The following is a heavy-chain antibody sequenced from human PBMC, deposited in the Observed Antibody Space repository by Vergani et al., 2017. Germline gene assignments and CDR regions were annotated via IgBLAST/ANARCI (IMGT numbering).Heavy chain of an antibody. CDR2: ISSSSSYI. CDR3: ARFPYLYGRGWYGPFDD. D-gene: IGHD6-19*01. J-gene: IGHJ4*01. V-gene: IGHV3-21*01. CDR1: GFTFSSYS. Sequence: EVQLVESGGGLVKPGGSLRLSCAASGFTFSSYSMNWVRQAPGKGLEWVSSISSSSSYIYYADSVKGRFTISRDNAKNSLYLQMNSLRAEDTAVYYCARFPYLYGRGWYGPFDDWGEGTLVTVSS.